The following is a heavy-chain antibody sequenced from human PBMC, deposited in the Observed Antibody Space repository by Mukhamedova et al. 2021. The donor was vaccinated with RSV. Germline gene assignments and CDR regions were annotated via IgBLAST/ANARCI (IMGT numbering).Heavy chain of an antibody. CDR2: ISYDGSQN. V-gene: IGHV3-30-3*01. CDR1: SSHA. Sequence: SSHAMHWVRQAPVKGLEWVATISYDGSQNFYGDSVKGRFTISRDNSRDTLFLQMNSLRSEDTAVYFCAAEVGPRRLNYWGRGNLVT. D-gene: IGHD1-26*01. J-gene: IGHJ4*02. CDR3: AAEVGPRRLNY.